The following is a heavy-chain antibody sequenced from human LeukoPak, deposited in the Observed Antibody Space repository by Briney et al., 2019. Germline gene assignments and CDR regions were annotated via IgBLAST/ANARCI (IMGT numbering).Heavy chain of an antibody. D-gene: IGHD5-12*01. CDR1: GFTFSSYA. V-gene: IGHV3-30-3*01. CDR3: ARSVDIVAAFDY. CDR2: ILHDGSNK. J-gene: IGHJ4*02. Sequence: QPGGSLRLSCAASGFTFSSYAMHWVRQAPGKGLEWVAVILHDGSNKYYADSVKGRFTISRDNAKNSLYLQMNSLRAEDTAVYYCARSVDIVAAFDYWGQGTLVTVSS.